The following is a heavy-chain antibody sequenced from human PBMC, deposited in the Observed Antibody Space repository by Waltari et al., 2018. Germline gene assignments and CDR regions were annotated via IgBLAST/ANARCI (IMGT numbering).Heavy chain of an antibody. J-gene: IGHJ2*01. D-gene: IGHD2-2*01. CDR2: ISWNGGSK. Sequence: EVQLVESGGRLVRPGGSLRLSCAASGFTLEDNGMTWVRQAPGKGLEWVSGISWNGGSKGYGDALKGRFNISRDNAKNSLYLEINNLRVDDTALYHCVREHYHLGYLDLWGRGTLVTVSS. V-gene: IGHV3-20*01. CDR3: VREHYHLGYLDL. CDR1: GFTLEDNG.